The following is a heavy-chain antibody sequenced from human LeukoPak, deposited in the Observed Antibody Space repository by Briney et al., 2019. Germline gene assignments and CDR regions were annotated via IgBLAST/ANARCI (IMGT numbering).Heavy chain of an antibody. J-gene: IGHJ2*01. CDR3: LGDHSHWILEL. D-gene: IGHD1-1*01. CDR2: IYSGATT. CDR1: GFTIATQY. Sequence: GGPLRLSCAASGFTIATQYMMWVPQARGKGLVGVSIIYSGATTYYADSVRCRFTISRDTSKNTVSRQINRLRAEDTTVYARLGDHSHWILELWGSGTLVTVSS. V-gene: IGHV3-53*01.